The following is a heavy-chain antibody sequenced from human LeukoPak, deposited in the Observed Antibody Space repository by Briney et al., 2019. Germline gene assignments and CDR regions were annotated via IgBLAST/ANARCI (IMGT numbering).Heavy chain of an antibody. CDR3: ARGYCSGGFCHDFDY. CDR2: LYTSGNT. J-gene: IGHJ4*02. CDR1: GGSISSYY. D-gene: IGHD2-15*01. Sequence: SETLSLTWTVSGGSISSYYWSWIRQPAGQGLEWIGRLYTSGNTNYNPSLKSRVTMSLHTSKNQFSLKLRSVTAADTAVYYCARGYCSGGFCHDFDYWGQGTLVTVSS. V-gene: IGHV4-4*07.